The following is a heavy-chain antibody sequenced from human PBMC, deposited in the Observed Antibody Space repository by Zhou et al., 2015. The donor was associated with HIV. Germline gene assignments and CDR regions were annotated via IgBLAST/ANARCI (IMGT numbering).Heavy chain of an antibody. CDR3: ARGQFPIVVVTAILEADYYYYGMDV. CDR2: MNPNSGNT. J-gene: IGHJ6*02. V-gene: IGHV1-8*01. CDR1: GYTFTSYD. D-gene: IGHD2-21*02. Sequence: QVQLVQSGAEVKKPGASVKVSCKASGYTFTSYDINWVRQATGQGLEWMGWMNPNSGNTGYAQKFQGRVTMTRNTSISTAYMELSSLRSEDTAVYYCARGQFPIVVVTAILEADYYYYGMDVWGQGTTVTVSS.